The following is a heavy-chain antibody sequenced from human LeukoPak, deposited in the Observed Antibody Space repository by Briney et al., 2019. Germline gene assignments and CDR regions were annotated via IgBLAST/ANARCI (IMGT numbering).Heavy chain of an antibody. Sequence: ASVKVSCKASGYTFTSYYMHWVRQAPGQGLEWMGIINPSGGSTSYAQKFQGRVTMTRDMSTSTVYMELSSLRSEDTAVYYCARENRPWQQPRIYYMDVWGKGTTVTVSS. V-gene: IGHV1-46*01. D-gene: IGHD6-13*01. J-gene: IGHJ6*03. CDR3: ARENRPWQQPRIYYMDV. CDR1: GYTFTSYY. CDR2: INPSGGST.